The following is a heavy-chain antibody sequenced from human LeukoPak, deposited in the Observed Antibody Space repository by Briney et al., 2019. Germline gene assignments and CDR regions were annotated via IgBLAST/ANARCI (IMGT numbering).Heavy chain of an antibody. V-gene: IGHV3-30*04. Sequence: GGSLRLSCAASGFTFISYAMHWVRQAPGKGLGWVAVISYDGSEKYYADSVKDRFTISRDNSKNTLYLQMNSLRAEDTAVYYCATFTTSGNGADWGQGTLVTVSS. CDR2: ISYDGSEK. J-gene: IGHJ4*02. CDR3: ATFTTSGNGAD. CDR1: GFTFISYA. D-gene: IGHD2-2*01.